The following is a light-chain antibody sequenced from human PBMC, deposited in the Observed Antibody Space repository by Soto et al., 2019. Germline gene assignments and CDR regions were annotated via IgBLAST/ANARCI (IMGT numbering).Light chain of an antibody. Sequence: SYEMTPSPSVSVAPGQTARVPCGGTDIRFKSVHCYPQRSGQAPVLVVYHDRDRPSGIPERFSGSHSGNTATLTISGAEAGDESDYYCQVWDSSSEHVFFGGVTKVTVL. CDR1: DIRFKS. CDR3: QVWDSSSEHVF. V-gene: IGLV3-21*02. J-gene: IGLJ2*01. CDR2: HDR.